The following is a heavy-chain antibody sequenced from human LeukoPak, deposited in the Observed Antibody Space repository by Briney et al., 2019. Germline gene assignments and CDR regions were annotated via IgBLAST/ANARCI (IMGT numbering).Heavy chain of an antibody. CDR1: GYTFTSYG. CDR3: ARTLLSGLLLSHAFDI. J-gene: IGHJ3*02. V-gene: IGHV1-18*01. D-gene: IGHD2-15*01. CDR2: ISAYNGNT. Sequence: VASVKVSCKASGYTFTSYGINWVRQAPGQGLEWMGWISAYNGNTHYAQNLQGRVTMTTDTSTSTAYMELRSLRSDDTAMYYCARTLLSGLLLSHAFDIWGQGTMVTVSS.